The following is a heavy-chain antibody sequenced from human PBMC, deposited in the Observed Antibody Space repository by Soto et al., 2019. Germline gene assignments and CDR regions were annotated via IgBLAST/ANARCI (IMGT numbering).Heavy chain of an antibody. V-gene: IGHV3-48*02. CDR1: GFSSSGYS. CDR2: ISSSSDNT. D-gene: IGHD2-21*02. J-gene: IGHJ4*02. Sequence: PGGSLRLSCVASGFSSSGYSMNWVRQAPGKGLQWVSYISSSSDNTYYADSVKGRFTVSRDNAKNALFLQMNSLRDDDTATYYCARLPKGSLVTAWGQGTRVTVSS. CDR3: ARLPKGSLVTA.